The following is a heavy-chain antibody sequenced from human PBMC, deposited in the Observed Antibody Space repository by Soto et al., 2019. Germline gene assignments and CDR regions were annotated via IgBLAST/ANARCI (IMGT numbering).Heavy chain of an antibody. V-gene: IGHV4-39*01. D-gene: IGHD2-8*01. CDR2: IYFGGST. CDR1: GGSISRSTYY. J-gene: IGHJ6*02. Sequence: QLLMQESGPGLVKPSETLSLTCTVSGGSISRSTYYWGWIRQPPGKGLEWIGSIYFGGSTYYNPSLTSRVTISLDTSKNQFSLKLNSVTAADTGVYHCARHSRYCSNGSCYSAHYTYGLDVWGQGTTVTVSS. CDR3: ARHSRYCSNGSCYSAHYTYGLDV.